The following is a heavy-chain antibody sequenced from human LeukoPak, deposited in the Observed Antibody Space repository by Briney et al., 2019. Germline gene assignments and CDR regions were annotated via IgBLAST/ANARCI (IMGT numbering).Heavy chain of an antibody. CDR2: ISTYTGNS. CDR1: GYTFSNYV. D-gene: IGHD4-17*01. V-gene: IGHV1-18*01. J-gene: IGHJ4*02. Sequence: ASVKVSCKASGYTFSNYVLTWVRQAPGQGLVWMGRISTYTGNSNYAQKFQDRVTMTADTSTSTAYMELRNLTSDDTAVYYCARTMTTGTTHGKLDFWGQGTLVTVSS. CDR3: ARTMTTGTTHGKLDF.